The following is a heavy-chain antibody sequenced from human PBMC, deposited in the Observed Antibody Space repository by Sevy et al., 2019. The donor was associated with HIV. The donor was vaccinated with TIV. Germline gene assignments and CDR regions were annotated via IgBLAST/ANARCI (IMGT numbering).Heavy chain of an antibody. CDR2: FDPEDGET. D-gene: IGHD3-3*01. J-gene: IGHJ6*02. Sequence: ASVKVSCKVSGYTLTKLPMHWVRQAPGKGLEWMGGFDPEDGETIYSQRFQGRVTMTEDTSTDTAYMELSSLRSEDTAVYYCATLDFCIENPFYGTDVWGQGTTVTVSS. CDR3: ATLDFCIENPFYGTDV. V-gene: IGHV1-24*01. CDR1: GYTLTKLP.